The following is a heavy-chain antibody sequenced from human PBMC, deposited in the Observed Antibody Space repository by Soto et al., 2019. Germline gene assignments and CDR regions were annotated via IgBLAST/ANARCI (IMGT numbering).Heavy chain of an antibody. CDR2: IYSAGST. CDR1: GFSASDNY. Sequence: PGGPMRFSCAASGFSASDNYMSWVRRAPGKGLEWVSVIYSAGSTYYPHSVTGRFTISRDNPKNPLNLQMHCLRAVCPAVYYCSIPVRLSAVTAGGIAVDTRGQGTLVTVS. CDR3: SIPVRLSAVTAGGIAVDT. V-gene: IGHV3-53*01. D-gene: IGHD2-21*02. J-gene: IGHJ4*01.